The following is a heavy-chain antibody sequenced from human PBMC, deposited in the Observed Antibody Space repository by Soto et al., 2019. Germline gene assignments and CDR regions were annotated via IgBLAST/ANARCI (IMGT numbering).Heavy chain of an antibody. Sequence: PSETLSLTCTVSGASISSSYWSWIRQSPGKGLEWIGYVYYSGSTNYNPSLKSRVTMSVDTSKNQFSLKLSSVTAADTAMYYCARGYYDSNGQSNTFDIWGQGTMVTVS. D-gene: IGHD3-22*01. V-gene: IGHV4-59*01. CDR3: ARGYYDSNGQSNTFDI. CDR1: GASISSSY. J-gene: IGHJ3*02. CDR2: VYYSGST.